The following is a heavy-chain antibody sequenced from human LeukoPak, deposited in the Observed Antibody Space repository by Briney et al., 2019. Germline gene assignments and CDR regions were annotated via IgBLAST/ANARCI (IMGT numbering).Heavy chain of an antibody. V-gene: IGHV3-23*01. J-gene: IGHJ6*02. Sequence: PGGSLRLSCAASGFTFSSYAMSWVRQAPGKGLEWVSAISGGGINTYYADSVRGRFTISRDNSKNTLYLQMSSLRAEDTAVYYCVKRAWIQLWDYGMDVWGRGTTVTVSS. CDR1: GFTFSSYA. CDR3: VKRAWIQLWDYGMDV. CDR2: ISGGGINT. D-gene: IGHD5-18*01.